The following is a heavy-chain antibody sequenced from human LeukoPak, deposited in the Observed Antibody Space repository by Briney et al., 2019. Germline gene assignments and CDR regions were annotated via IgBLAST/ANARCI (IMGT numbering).Heavy chain of an antibody. CDR2: LYSGSDT. Sequence: GGSLRLSCAASGFSVSTKYMNWVRQAPGKGLEWVSILYSGSDTYYANSVKGRLTISRDSSKNILFLQMNDLRAEDTAVYYCARVGDHFHWYLDLWGRGTLVTVSS. CDR3: ARVGDHFHWYLDL. CDR1: GFSVSTKY. J-gene: IGHJ2*01. V-gene: IGHV3-53*01. D-gene: IGHD3-10*01.